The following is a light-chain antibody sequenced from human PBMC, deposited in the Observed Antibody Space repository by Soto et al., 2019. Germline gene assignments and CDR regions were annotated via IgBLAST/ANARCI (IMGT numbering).Light chain of an antibody. CDR3: QQSYSTTWT. CDR2: DAS. Sequence: DIQMTQSPSTLSASVGDRVTITCRASQSIGRWLAWYQQKPGTAPKLLIYDASTLKSGVPSRFSGSGSETDFTLTISSLQPEDFATYSCQQSYSTTWTFGQGTKVDI. V-gene: IGKV1-5*01. J-gene: IGKJ1*01. CDR1: QSIGRW.